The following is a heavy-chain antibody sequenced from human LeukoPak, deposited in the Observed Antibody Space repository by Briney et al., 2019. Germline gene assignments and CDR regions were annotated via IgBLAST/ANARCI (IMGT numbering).Heavy chain of an antibody. CDR1: GYTFTNYG. V-gene: IGHV1-18*03. CDR2: TSSYNGQT. CDR3: ARDPPRSATIWAFDN. Sequence: GASVKVSCKAFGYTFTNYGITCVRQAPGQGLEWMVWTSSYNGQTNYIRKYQGRVAMSADPSTNTAYMELRSLRSDDMAVYYCARDPPRSATIWAFDNWGQGTMVTVSS. D-gene: IGHD2-21*01. J-gene: IGHJ3*02.